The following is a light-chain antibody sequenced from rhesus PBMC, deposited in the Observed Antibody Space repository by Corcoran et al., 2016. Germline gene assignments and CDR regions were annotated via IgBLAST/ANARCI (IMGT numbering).Light chain of an antibody. CDR1: QGISSW. CDR3: QQYNSAPLT. Sequence: DIPMTQSPSSLSASVGDRVTITCRASQGISSWLAWYQQKPGKAPKLLIYTASSLQSGVPSRLSGSGSGTDFTLTIRSLQPADFATCYCQQYNSAPLTFGGGTKVEIK. V-gene: IGKV1-21*01. CDR2: TAS. J-gene: IGKJ4*01.